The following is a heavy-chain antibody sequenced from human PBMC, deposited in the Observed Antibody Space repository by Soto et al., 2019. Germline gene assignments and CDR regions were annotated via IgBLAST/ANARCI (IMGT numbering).Heavy chain of an antibody. CDR3: AKDPLRTLKGYCSSTSCYAQYYYYYMDV. J-gene: IGHJ6*03. Sequence: GGSLRLSCAASGFTFSSYGMHWVRQAPGKGLEWVAVISYDGSNKYYADSVKGRFTISRDNSKNTLYLQMNSLRAEDTAVYYCAKDPLRTLKGYCSSTSCYAQYYYYYMDVWGKGTTVTVSS. CDR2: ISYDGSNK. V-gene: IGHV3-30*18. CDR1: GFTFSSYG. D-gene: IGHD2-2*01.